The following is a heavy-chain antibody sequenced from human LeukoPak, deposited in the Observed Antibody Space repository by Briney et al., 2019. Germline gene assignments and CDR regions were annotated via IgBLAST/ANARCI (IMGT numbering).Heavy chain of an antibody. V-gene: IGHV3-21*04. J-gene: IGHJ4*02. Sequence: GGSLRLSCAASGFTFSSYSMNWVRQAPGKGLEWVSSISSSSSYIYYADSVKGRFTISRDNAKNSLYLQMNSLTAEDTAVYYCAKLVAAIGGYYFDYWGQGTLVTVSS. CDR1: GFTFSSYS. CDR2: ISSSSSYI. CDR3: AKLVAAIGGYYFDY. D-gene: IGHD5-12*01.